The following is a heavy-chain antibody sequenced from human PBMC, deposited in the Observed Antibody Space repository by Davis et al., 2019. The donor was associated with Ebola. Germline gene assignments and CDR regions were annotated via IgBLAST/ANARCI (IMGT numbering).Heavy chain of an antibody. J-gene: IGHJ4*02. Sequence: GESLKISCAVSGFTFSDHYMDWVRQAPGKGLEWVGRSRNKANSFTTEYAASVKSRFTISRDGSENSLYLQMNSLKTEDTAVYYCTRVNNGDIDYWGQGTLVTVSS. CDR3: TRVNNGDIDY. V-gene: IGHV3-72*01. D-gene: IGHD4-17*01. CDR2: SRNKANSFTT. CDR1: GFTFSDHY.